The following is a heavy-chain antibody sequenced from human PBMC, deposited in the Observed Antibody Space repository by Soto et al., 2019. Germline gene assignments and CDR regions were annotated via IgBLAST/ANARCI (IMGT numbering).Heavy chain of an antibody. J-gene: IGHJ5*02. V-gene: IGHV4-39*01. D-gene: IGHD4-17*01. CDR3: ARQDYGDPFVSRWNWFDP. Sequence: SETLSLTCTVSGGSISSSSYYWGWIRQPPGKGLEWIGSIYYSGSTYYNPSLKSRVTISVDTSKNQFSLKLSSVTAADTAVYYCARQDYGDPFVSRWNWFDPWGQGTLVTVSS. CDR1: GGSISSSSYY. CDR2: IYYSGST.